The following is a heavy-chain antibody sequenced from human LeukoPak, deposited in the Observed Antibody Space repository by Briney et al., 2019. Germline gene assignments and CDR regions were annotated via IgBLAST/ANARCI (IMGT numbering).Heavy chain of an antibody. CDR1: GYSITGGYN. CDR3: VRYCSSTTCYTRAVDY. CDR2: IYHSGSA. V-gene: IGHV4-38-2*02. Sequence: PSETLSLTCTVSGYSITGGYNWAWIRQPPGRVLEWIGRIYHSGSAYYNPSLTSRVTISVDTSENQFSLKLSSVTAADTAVYYCVRYCSSTTCYTRAVDYWGQGTLVTVSS. D-gene: IGHD2-2*02. J-gene: IGHJ4*02.